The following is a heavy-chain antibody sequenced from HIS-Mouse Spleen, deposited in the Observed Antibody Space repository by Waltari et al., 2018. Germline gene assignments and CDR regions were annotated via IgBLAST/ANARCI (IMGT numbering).Heavy chain of an antibody. D-gene: IGHD6-13*01. CDR2: IYYSGCT. CDR3: AREIPYSSSWYDWYFDL. Sequence: QLQLQESGPGLVKPSETLSHNCTVSGGSISSSSYHWGWIRQPPGKGLEWIGSIYYSGCTYYTPSNKSRVTISVDTSKNQFSLKLSSVTAADTAVYYCAREIPYSSSWYDWYFDLWGRGTLVTVSS. V-gene: IGHV4-39*07. CDR1: GGSISSSSYH. J-gene: IGHJ2*01.